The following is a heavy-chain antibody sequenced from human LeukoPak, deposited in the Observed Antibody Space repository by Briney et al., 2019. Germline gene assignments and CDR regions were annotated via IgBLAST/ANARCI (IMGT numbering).Heavy chain of an antibody. CDR1: GGSISSYY. CDR3: ARQHRSSAYDSSGYPDY. V-gene: IGHV4-59*08. D-gene: IGHD3-22*01. Sequence: PSETLSLTCTVSGGSISSYYWSWIRQPPGKGLEWIGYIYYSGSTNYNPSLKSRVTISVDTSKNQFSLKLSSVTAADTAVYYCARQHRSSAYDSSGYPDYWGQGTLVTVSS. J-gene: IGHJ4*02. CDR2: IYYSGST.